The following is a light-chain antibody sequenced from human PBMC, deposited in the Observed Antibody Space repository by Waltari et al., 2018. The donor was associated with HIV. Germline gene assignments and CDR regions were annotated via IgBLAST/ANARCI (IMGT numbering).Light chain of an antibody. CDR3: QVWDSITVV. CDR2: RDS. J-gene: IGLJ2*01. V-gene: IGLV3-9*01. Sequence: SYELTQPLSVSVAPGQTARINCGRNNTGSKNVHWYKQKPGQAPVLVINRDSNRPSGIPERFSGSNSGNTATLTISRAQAGDEADYYCQVWDSITVVFGGGTKLTVL. CDR1: NTGSKN.